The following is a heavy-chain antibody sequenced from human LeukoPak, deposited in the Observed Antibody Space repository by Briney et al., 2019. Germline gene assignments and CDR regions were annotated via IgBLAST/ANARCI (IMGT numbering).Heavy chain of an antibody. CDR2: ISSSSSTI. D-gene: IGHD1-26*01. Sequence: QPGGSLRLSCAASGFTFSSYSMNWVRQAPGKGLEWVSYISSSSSTIYYADSVKGRFTISRDNAKNSLYLQMNSLRAEDTAVYYCAREGDSGTVYFDYWGQGTLVTVSS. J-gene: IGHJ4*02. CDR3: AREGDSGTVYFDY. CDR1: GFTFSSYS. V-gene: IGHV3-48*01.